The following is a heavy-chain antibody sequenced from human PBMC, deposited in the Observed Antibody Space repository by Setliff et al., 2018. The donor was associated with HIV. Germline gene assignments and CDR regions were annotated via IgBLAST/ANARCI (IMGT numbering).Heavy chain of an antibody. V-gene: IGHV3-9*01. CDR1: GFIFRNYA. CDR3: VRDGSLAGLYFHYMDV. CDR2: ISWNADFT. J-gene: IGHJ6*03. D-gene: IGHD6-19*01. Sequence: GGSLRLSCAASGFIFRNYAMHWVRQAPGKGLEWVSGISWNADFTAYAESTKGRFTISRDNARKSLYLQMNSLTTEDTALYYCVRDGSLAGLYFHYMDVWGKGTTVTVSS.